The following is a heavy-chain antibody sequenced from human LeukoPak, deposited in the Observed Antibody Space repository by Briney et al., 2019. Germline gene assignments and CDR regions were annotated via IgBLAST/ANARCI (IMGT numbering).Heavy chain of an antibody. Sequence: GGPLTLSCAASGFNFSSYVLHWAPQAPGKGLEYVSGICVNGDSPHYAALVTGSFTMSRDNSRNTLNLQIGSLRAEDTSVYYCARIGPGGHFDYWGQGTLVTVSS. CDR1: GFNFSSYV. V-gene: IGHV3-64*02. J-gene: IGHJ4*02. CDR3: ARIGPGGHFDY. D-gene: IGHD3-16*01. CDR2: ICVNGDSP.